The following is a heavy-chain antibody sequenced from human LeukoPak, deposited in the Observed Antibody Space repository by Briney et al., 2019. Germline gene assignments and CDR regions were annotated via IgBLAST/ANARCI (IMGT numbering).Heavy chain of an antibody. V-gene: IGHV3-21*01. CDR3: ARDLRSGWDRPFDY. D-gene: IGHD6-19*01. CDR1: GFTFSSYS. Sequence: PGGSLRLSCAASGFTFSSYSMNWVRQAPGKGLEWVSSISSSGSYMYYADSVKGRFTISRANAKNSLFLQMNSLRAEDTAVYYCARDLRSGWDRPFDYWGQGTLVTVSS. CDR2: ISSSGSYM. J-gene: IGHJ4*02.